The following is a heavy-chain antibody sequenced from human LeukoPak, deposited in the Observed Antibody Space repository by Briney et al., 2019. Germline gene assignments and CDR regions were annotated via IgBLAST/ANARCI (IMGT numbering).Heavy chain of an antibody. CDR2: IKQDGSEK. V-gene: IGHV3-7*01. D-gene: IGHD3-22*01. J-gene: IGHJ4*02. CDR1: GFTFSSYW. CDR3: ARVAPSSGYYFFDY. Sequence: GGSLRLSCAASGFTFSSYWMSWVRQAPGKGLEWVANIKQDGSEKYYVDSVKGRFTISRDNAKNSLYLQMNSLRAEDTAVYYCARVAPSSGYYFFDYWGQGTLVTVSS.